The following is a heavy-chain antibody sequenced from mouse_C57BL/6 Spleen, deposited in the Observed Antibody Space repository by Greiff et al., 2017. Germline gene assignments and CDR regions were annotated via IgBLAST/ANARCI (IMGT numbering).Heavy chain of an antibody. Sequence: EVQLQESGPGLVKPSQSLSLTCSVTGYSITSGYYWNWIRQFPGNKLEWMGYISSDGSNNYNPSLKNRISITRDKSTNQFFLKLNSVTTEDTATYYCARTPARLHYWYFDVWGTGTTVTVSS. J-gene: IGHJ1*03. D-gene: IGHD2-4*01. CDR1: GYSITSGYY. V-gene: IGHV3-6*01. CDR3: ARTPARLHYWYFDV. CDR2: ISSDGSN.